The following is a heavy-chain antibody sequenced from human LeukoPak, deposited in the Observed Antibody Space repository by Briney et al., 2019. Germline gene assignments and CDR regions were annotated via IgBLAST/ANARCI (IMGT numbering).Heavy chain of an antibody. CDR1: GGTFSSYA. CDR3: AIRPTTVTTFYFDY. J-gene: IGHJ4*02. D-gene: IGHD4-17*01. CDR2: IIPIFGTA. Sequence: SVKVSCKASGGTFSSYAISWVRQAPGQGLEWMGGIIPIFGTANYAQKFQGRVTIAADKSTSTAYMELSSLRSEDTAVYYCAIRPTTVTTFYFDYWGQGTLVTVSS. V-gene: IGHV1-69*06.